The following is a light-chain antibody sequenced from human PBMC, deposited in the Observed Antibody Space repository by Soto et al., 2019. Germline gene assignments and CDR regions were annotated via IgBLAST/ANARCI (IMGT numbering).Light chain of an antibody. CDR3: QQYDTYFRYT. CDR1: QGISSW. Sequence: DIQMTQSPSSVSASVGDRVTITCRASQGISSWLAWYQQKPGKAPKLLIYAASSLQSGVPSRFSGSGSGTEFTLTIGSLQPDDFANYYCQQYDTYFRYTFGQGTKLDIK. V-gene: IGKV1-12*01. J-gene: IGKJ2*01. CDR2: AAS.